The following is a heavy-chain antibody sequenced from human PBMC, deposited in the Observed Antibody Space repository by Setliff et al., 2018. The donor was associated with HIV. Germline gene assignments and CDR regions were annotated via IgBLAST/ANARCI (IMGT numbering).Heavy chain of an antibody. CDR2: MNPNSGNT. D-gene: IGHD1-26*01. CDR1: GYTFTNYD. Sequence: GASVKVSCKASGYTFTNYDINWVRQATGQGLEWMGWMNPNSGNTGYAQKFQGRVTITRNTSISTAYMELSSLRSEDTAVYYCARGLKEGWEVHFDYWGQGTLVTV. J-gene: IGHJ4*02. CDR3: ARGLKEGWEVHFDY. V-gene: IGHV1-8*03.